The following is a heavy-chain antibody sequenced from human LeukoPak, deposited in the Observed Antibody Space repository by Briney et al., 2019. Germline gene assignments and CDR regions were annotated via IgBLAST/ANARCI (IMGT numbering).Heavy chain of an antibody. V-gene: IGHV3-15*01. CDR1: GFTFSNAW. CDR2: IKSKTDGGTT. J-gene: IGHJ4*02. D-gene: IGHD3-22*01. CDR3: TTSVTMIVVISDY. Sequence: GGSLRLSCAASGFTFSNAWMSWVRQAPGKGLEWVGRIKSKTDGGTTDYAAPVKGRFTISRDDSKNMLYLQMNSLKTEDTAVYYCTTSVTMIVVISDYWGQGTLVTVSS.